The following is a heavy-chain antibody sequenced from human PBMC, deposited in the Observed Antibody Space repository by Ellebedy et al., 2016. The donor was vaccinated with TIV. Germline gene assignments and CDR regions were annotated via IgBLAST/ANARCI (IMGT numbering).Heavy chain of an antibody. D-gene: IGHD1-26*01. CDR3: ARRNRGATGRSGAFDI. Sequence: SETLSLTXAVYGGSFSGYYWSWIRQLPGKGLEWIGEINHSGSTNYNPSLKSRVTISVDTSKNQFSLKLSSVTAADTAVYYCARRNRGATGRSGAFDIWGQGTMVTVSS. J-gene: IGHJ3*02. CDR1: GGSFSGYY. V-gene: IGHV4-34*01. CDR2: INHSGST.